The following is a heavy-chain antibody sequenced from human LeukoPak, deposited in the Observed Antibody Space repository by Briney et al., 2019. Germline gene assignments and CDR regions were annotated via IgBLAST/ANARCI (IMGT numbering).Heavy chain of an antibody. V-gene: IGHV3-33*06. D-gene: IGHD2-15*01. CDR3: AKGDQYCSGGSCYGNYYFDY. J-gene: IGHJ4*02. CDR2: IWYDGSNK. CDR1: GFTFSRYG. Sequence: GRSLRLSCAASGFTFSRYGMHWVRQAPGKGLEWVAVIWYDGSNKYYADSVKGRFTISRDNSKNTLYLQMNSLRAEDTAVYYCAKGDQYCSGGSCYGNYYFDYWGQGTLVTVSS.